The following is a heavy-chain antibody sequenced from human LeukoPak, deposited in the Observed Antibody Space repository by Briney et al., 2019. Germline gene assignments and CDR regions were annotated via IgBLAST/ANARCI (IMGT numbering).Heavy chain of an antibody. CDR2: IYDSGST. J-gene: IGHJ3*02. CDR3: ATVGGHVELERRERWAFDI. D-gene: IGHD1-1*01. CDR1: GGSISSYY. Sequence: PSETLSLTCTVSGGSISSYYWSWIRQPPGKGLEWIGYIYDSGSTNYNPSLKSRVTISVDTSKNQFSLKLSSVTAADTAVYYCATVGGHVELERRERWAFDIWGQGTMVTVSS. V-gene: IGHV4-59*01.